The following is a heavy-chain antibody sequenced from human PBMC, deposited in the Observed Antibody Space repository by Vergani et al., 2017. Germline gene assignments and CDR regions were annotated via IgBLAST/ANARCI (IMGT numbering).Heavy chain of an antibody. V-gene: IGHV3-21*01. J-gene: IGHJ4*02. CDR2: ISSSSSYI. CDR3: ARDHXSGFHDSSGYYVDY. CDR1: GFTFSSYS. D-gene: IGHD3-22*01. Sequence: EVQLVESGGGLVKPGGSLRLSCAASGFTFSSYSMNWVRQAPGKGLEWVSSISSSSSYIYYADSVKGRFTISRDNAKNSLYLQMNSLRAEDTAVYYCARDHXSGFHDSSGYYVDYWGQGTLVTVSS.